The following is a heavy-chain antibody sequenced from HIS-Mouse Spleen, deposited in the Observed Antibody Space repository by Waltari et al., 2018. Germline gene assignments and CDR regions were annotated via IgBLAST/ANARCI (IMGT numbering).Heavy chain of an antibody. CDR1: GYTFTSSD. Sequence: QVQLVQSGAEVKKPGASVKVSCKASGYTFTSSDINWVRQATGQGLEWMGWMNQNSGNTGDAQKCQGRVTMTRNTSISTAYMELSSLRSEDTAVYYCARGHDYSNYFDYWGQGTLVTVSS. J-gene: IGHJ4*02. D-gene: IGHD4-4*01. V-gene: IGHV1-8*01. CDR2: MNQNSGNT. CDR3: ARGHDYSNYFDY.